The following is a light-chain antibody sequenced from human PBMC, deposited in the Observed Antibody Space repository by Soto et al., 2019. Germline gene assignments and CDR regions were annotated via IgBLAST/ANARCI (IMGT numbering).Light chain of an antibody. CDR2: EVS. CDR1: RTDAGGYNY. Sequence: QSALTQPASTSGSPGQSITISCTGTRTDAGGYNYVSWYQQHPAKVPKLLIYEVSNRPSGVSNRFSGSKSGSTASLTISGLQPEDEGDYYCSSYTRSNTWVFGGGTKVTVL. CDR3: SSYTRSNTWV. J-gene: IGLJ3*02. V-gene: IGLV2-14*01.